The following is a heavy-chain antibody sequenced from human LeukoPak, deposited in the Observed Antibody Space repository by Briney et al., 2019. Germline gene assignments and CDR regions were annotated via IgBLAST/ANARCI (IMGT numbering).Heavy chain of an antibody. J-gene: IGHJ5*02. CDR1: GDSISYERYY. CDR3: AGEGEYGDSYS. Sequence: SQTLSLTCAVSGDSISYERYYWNWIRQAPGKGPEWIGNIYRGRTRLNPSLTSRVAISVDMSKSQVSLSLTSVTAADTAIYYCAGEGEYGDSYSWGQGALVIVSA. CDR2: IYRGRT. V-gene: IGHV4-30-2*01. D-gene: IGHD2-21*01.